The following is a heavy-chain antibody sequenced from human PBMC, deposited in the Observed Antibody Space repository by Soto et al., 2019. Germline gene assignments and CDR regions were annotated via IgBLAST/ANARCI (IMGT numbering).Heavy chain of an antibody. D-gene: IGHD3-9*01. CDR2: ISYDGSNK. CDR3: ANAVTSFSGYYYYGMDV. Sequence: GGSLRLSCAASGFTFSYYSMHWVRQAPGKGLEWVAVISYDGSNKFYADSVKGRFTISRDNSKNTLFLQMNSLRPEDTAVYYCANAVTSFSGYYYYGMDVWGQGTTVTVS. CDR1: GFTFSYYS. J-gene: IGHJ6*02. V-gene: IGHV3-30*18.